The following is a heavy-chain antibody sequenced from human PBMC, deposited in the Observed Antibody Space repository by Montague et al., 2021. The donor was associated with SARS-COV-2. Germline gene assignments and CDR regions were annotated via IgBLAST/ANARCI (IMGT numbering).Heavy chain of an antibody. CDR2: INHSGST. CDR3: ARGGGLKYYWGGRGFDP. CDR1: GGSFSGYY. V-gene: IGHV4-34*01. D-gene: IGHD3-10*01. Sequence: SETLSLTCAVYGGSFSGYYWSWIRQPPGKGLEWIGEINHSGSTNYNPSLKSRVTISVDTSKNQFSLKLSSVTAADTAVYYCARGGGLKYYWGGRGFDPWGQGTLVTVSS. J-gene: IGHJ5*02.